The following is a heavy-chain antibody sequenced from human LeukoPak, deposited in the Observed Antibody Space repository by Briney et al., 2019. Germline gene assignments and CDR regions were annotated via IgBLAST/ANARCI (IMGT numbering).Heavy chain of an antibody. D-gene: IGHD2-15*01. CDR2: IYYSGST. CDR1: GGSISSGDYY. CDR3: ARAEGVAAEFDY. V-gene: IGHV4-30-4*01. Sequence: SETLSLTCTVSGGSISSGDYYWRSIRQPPGTGLEWIGYIYYSGSTYYNPSLKSRVTISVDTSKNQFSLKLSSVTAADTAVYYCARAEGVAAEFDYWGQGTLVTVSS. J-gene: IGHJ4*02.